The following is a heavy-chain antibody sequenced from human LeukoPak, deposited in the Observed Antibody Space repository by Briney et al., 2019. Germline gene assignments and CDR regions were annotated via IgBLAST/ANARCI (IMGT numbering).Heavy chain of an antibody. CDR3: AKVLEGDCSNYSGSFDY. J-gene: IGHJ4*02. D-gene: IGHD4-11*01. CDR2: IRFDGSNK. Sequence: GGSLRLSCAASGFTFSNYGMHWVRQAPGKGLEWVAFIRFDGSNKYYADSVKGRFTISRDNSKNTLYLQMTSLRAEDTAVYYCAKVLEGDCSNYSGSFDYWGQGTLVTVSS. CDR1: GFTFSNYG. V-gene: IGHV3-30*02.